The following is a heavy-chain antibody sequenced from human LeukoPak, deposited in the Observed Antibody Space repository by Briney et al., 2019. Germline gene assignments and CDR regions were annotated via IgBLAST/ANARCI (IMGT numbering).Heavy chain of an antibody. V-gene: IGHV3-23*01. CDR2: ISGSGGST. Sequence: GGSLRLSCAASGFTFSSYAMSCVRQAPGKGLEWVSAISGSGGSTYYADSVKGRFTISRDNSKNTLYLQMNSLRAEDTAVYYCAKNPYADYAFDYWGQGTLVTVSS. CDR3: AKNPYADYAFDY. J-gene: IGHJ4*02. CDR1: GFTFSSYA. D-gene: IGHD4-17*01.